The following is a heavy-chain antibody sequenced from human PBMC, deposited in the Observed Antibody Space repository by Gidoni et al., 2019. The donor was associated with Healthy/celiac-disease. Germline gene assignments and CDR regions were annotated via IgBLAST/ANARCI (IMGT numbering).Heavy chain of an antibody. Sequence: EVQLVEAGGGLVQPGRSLRLSCAASGFTFDDYAMHWVRQAPGKGLEWGSGISWNSGSIGYADSVKGRFTISRDSAKSSLYLQMNSLRPEDTALYYCGYGSGGKIDYWGQGTLVTVSS. V-gene: IGHV3-9*01. J-gene: IGHJ4*02. D-gene: IGHD3-10*01. CDR2: ISWNSGSI. CDR3: GYGSGGKIDY. CDR1: GFTFDDYA.